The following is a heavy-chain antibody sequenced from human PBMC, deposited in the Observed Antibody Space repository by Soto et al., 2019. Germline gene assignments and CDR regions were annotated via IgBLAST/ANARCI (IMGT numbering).Heavy chain of an antibody. V-gene: IGHV1-18*01. CDR1: GYTFTSYG. J-gene: IGHJ3*02. CDR2: ISAYNGNT. CDR3: ARDVGTTSAWGDAFDI. Sequence: ASVKVSCKASGYTFTSYGISWVRQAPGQGLEWMGWISAYNGNTNYAQKLQGRVTMTTDTSTSTAYMELRSLRSDDTAVYYCARDVGTTSAWGDAFDIWGQGTMVTVSS. D-gene: IGHD1-7*01.